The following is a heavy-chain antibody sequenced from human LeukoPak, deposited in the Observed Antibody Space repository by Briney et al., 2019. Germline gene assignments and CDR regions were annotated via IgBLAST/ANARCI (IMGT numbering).Heavy chain of an antibody. Sequence: GGSLRLSCTASRFYFSTYDMNWVRQVPGKGLEWVSYIDSSASTTYYAGSVQGRFTISRDNAKNSLYLQMRSLRVEDTAFYYCARAHGGSGYDRPFDYWGQGTLVIVS. V-gene: IGHV3-48*03. CDR3: ARAHGGSGYDRPFDY. CDR2: IDSSASTT. CDR1: RFYFSTYD. J-gene: IGHJ4*02. D-gene: IGHD5-12*01.